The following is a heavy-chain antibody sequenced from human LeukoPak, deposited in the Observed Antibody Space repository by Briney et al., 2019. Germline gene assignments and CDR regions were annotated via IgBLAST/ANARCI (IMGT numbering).Heavy chain of an antibody. CDR1: GFXFSSSW. V-gene: IGHV3-7*05. CDR3: AKGGRAPDY. Sequence: GGSLRLSCAVSGFXFSSSWISWVRQAPGRGLEWVANIKQDGSEKYYVDSVKGRFTISRDNAKNSLYLQVDSLRDEDTAVYYCAKGGRAPDYWGQGTLVTVSS. D-gene: IGHD1-26*01. J-gene: IGHJ4*02. CDR2: IKQDGSEK.